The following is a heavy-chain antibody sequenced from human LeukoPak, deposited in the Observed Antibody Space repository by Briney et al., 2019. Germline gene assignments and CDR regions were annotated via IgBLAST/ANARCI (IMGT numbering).Heavy chain of an antibody. CDR2: ISDDGSNK. D-gene: IGHD1-26*01. J-gene: IGHJ3*02. Sequence: VESGGGVVQPGRSLRLSCAASGVSFSTYGMHWVRQAPGKGLEWVAVISDDGSNKYYADSVKGRFTISRDNSKNTLYLQMNSLRAEDTAVYYCARVTIDRWELLSDAFDIWGQGTMVTVSS. CDR1: GVSFSTYG. CDR3: ARVTIDRWELLSDAFDI. V-gene: IGHV3-30*03.